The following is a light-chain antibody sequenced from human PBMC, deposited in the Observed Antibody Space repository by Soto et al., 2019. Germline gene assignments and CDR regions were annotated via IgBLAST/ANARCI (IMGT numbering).Light chain of an antibody. CDR1: SRDVGAYNY. J-gene: IGLJ1*01. CDR3: TSYTNSSTLGV. V-gene: IGLV2-14*01. Sequence: QSVLTQPASVSGSPGQSITISCAGTSRDVGAYNYVSWYQQHPGKAPKLMIYEVSNRPSGVSNRFSGSKSGDTASLTISGLQAEDEAAYYSTSYTNSSTLGVFGTGTKLTVL. CDR2: EVS.